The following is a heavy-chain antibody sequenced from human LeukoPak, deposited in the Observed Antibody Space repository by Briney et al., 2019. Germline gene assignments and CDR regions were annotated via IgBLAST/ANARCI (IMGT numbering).Heavy chain of an antibody. V-gene: IGHV4-59*01. D-gene: IGHD5-24*01. CDR2: IYNSGST. CDR1: GVSISSYH. CDR3: ARKDGDG. Sequence: SETLSLTCTVSGVSISSYHWTWIRQPPGEGLEWIGHIYNSGSTNYNPSLRGRVTISLDTSKNQVSLKLNSVTAADMAMYYCARKDGDGWGQGTLVTVSS. J-gene: IGHJ4*02.